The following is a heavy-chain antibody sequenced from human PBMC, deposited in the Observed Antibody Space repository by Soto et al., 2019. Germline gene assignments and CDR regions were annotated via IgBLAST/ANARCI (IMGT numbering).Heavy chain of an antibody. CDR2: RIPVFGTA. V-gene: IGHV1-69*06. Sequence: GASVKVSRKSSGGTFSNYAITWVRQAPGQRLEYMGVRIPVFGTANYAQKFQDRARISAARSMSTVYMDLRGLTIDDTAVYSCASRPDSSLDDSRPRWDGSLDIWDQGTLRAV. J-gene: IGHJ3*02. CDR1: GGTFSNYA. D-gene: IGHD2-2*01. CDR3: ASRPDSSLDDSRPRWDGSLDI.